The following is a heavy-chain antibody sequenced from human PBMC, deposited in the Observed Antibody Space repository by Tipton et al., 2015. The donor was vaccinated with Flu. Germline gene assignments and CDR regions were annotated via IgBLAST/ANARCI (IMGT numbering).Heavy chain of an antibody. V-gene: IGHV4-4*07. CDR3: ARASGSGTYVIFDY. Sequence: TLSLTCIVSGGSMSSFYWSWIRQPAGKGLEWIGRINTSGSTIYHPSLKSRVTMSVDTFKNEFSLKLNSVTAADTAVYYCARASGSGTYVIFDYWGQGTLVTVSS. CDR1: GGSMSSFY. J-gene: IGHJ4*02. CDR2: INTSGST. D-gene: IGHD3-10*01.